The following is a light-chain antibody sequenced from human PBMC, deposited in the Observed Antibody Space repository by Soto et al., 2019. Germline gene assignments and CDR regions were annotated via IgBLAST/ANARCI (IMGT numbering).Light chain of an antibody. V-gene: IGKV3D-15*01. Sequence: EIVMTQSPATLSVSPGERATLSCRASQSIGSNLAWYQQKPGQAPRLLIYGESTRATGIPARFSGSGSGTEFTLTISSLQSEDFAVYYCQQYNNWPPWTFGQGTKVEIK. J-gene: IGKJ1*01. CDR2: GES. CDR1: QSIGSN. CDR3: QQYNNWPPWT.